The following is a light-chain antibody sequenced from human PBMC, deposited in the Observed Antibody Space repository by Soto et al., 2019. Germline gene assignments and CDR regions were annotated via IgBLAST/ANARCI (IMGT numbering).Light chain of an antibody. CDR2: GAS. V-gene: IGKV3-20*01. CDR3: QQYYSSPRT. CDR1: QRISKY. Sequence: EIVLIQSSATLSLSPGERATLSCRASQRISKYLAWYQQKPGQAPRLLISGASSRAADIPDRFSGGGAGTDFSLTINRLEPEDVAVYYCQQYYSSPRTFGQGTKVDIK. J-gene: IGKJ1*01.